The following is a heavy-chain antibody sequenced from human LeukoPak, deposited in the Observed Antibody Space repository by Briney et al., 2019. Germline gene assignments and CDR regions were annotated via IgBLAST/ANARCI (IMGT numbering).Heavy chain of an antibody. CDR3: AKWMTYYYDSSGYNSFDY. V-gene: IGHV3-23*01. D-gene: IGHD3-22*01. CDR1: GFTFSSYA. J-gene: IGHJ4*02. CDR2: ISGSGGST. Sequence: GGSLRLSCAASGFTFSSYAMSWVRQAPGKGLEWVSAISGSGGSTYYADSVKGRFTISRDNSKNTLYLQMNSLRAEDTAVNYCAKWMTYYYDSSGYNSFDYWGQGTLVTVSS.